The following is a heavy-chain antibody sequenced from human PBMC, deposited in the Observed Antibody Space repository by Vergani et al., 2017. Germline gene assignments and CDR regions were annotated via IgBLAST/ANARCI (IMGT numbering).Heavy chain of an antibody. V-gene: IGHV1-2*02. CDR1: GYTFTGYY. CDR2: INPNSGGS. D-gene: IGHD3-16*02. Sequence: QVQLVQSGAEVKKPGASVKVSCKASGYTFTGYYMHWVRQAPGQGLEWMGWINPNSGGSNYAQKFQGRVTMTRDTSISTAYMELSRLRSDDTAVYYCARAHDYVWGSYRYSLGFYFDYWGQGTLVTVSS. J-gene: IGHJ4*02. CDR3: ARAHDYVWGSYRYSLGFYFDY.